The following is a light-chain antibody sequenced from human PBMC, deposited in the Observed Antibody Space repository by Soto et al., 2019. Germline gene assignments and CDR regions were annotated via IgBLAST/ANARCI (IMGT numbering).Light chain of an antibody. CDR1: QSIGLA. J-gene: IGKJ1*01. CDR2: DAS. CDR3: QQRTDRPPWT. Sequence: EIVLTQSPATLSLSPGERATLSCRASQSIGLAIAWYQHKPGQAPRLLIFDASQRATGIPARFRGSGSGTDFTLSISSLEPEDFAVYYCQQRTDRPPWTFGEGTRWTS. V-gene: IGKV3-11*01.